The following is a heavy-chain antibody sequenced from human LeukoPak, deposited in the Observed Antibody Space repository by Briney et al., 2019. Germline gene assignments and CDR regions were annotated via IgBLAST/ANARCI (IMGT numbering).Heavy chain of an antibody. J-gene: IGHJ4*02. CDR1: GFTFSSYA. V-gene: IGHV3-30-3*01. Sequence: GGSLRLSWAASGFTFSSYAMHWVRQAPGKGLEWVAVISYDGSNKYYADSVKGRFTISRDNSKNTLYLQMNSLRAEDTAVYYCARDQTSSLYYYDSSGYTYWGQGTLVTVSS. CDR2: ISYDGSNK. CDR3: ARDQTSSLYYYDSSGYTY. D-gene: IGHD3-22*01.